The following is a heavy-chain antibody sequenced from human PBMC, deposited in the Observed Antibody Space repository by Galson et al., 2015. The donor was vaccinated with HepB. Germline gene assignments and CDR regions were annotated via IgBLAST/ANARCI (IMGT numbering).Heavy chain of an antibody. Sequence: SLRLSCAASGFTFSSYAMSWVRQAPGKGLEWVSAISGSGGSTYYADSVKGRFTISRDNSKNTLYLQMNSLRAEDTAVYYCAKDLRGTYYYDSSGYSAFDIWGQGTMVTVSS. CDR3: AKDLRGTYYYDSSGYSAFDI. J-gene: IGHJ3*02. CDR1: GFTFSSYA. D-gene: IGHD3-22*01. CDR2: ISGSGGST. V-gene: IGHV3-23*01.